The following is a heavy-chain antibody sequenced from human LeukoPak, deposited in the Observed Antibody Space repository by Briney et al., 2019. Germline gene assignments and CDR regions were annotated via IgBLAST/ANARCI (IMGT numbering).Heavy chain of an antibody. D-gene: IGHD3-3*01. J-gene: IGHJ4*02. V-gene: IGHV3-33*02. Sequence: GGSLRLSCAASGFTFSSYGMHWVRQVPGKGLEWVAVIWYDGSNKYYADSAKGRFTISRDNSKNTLFLQMDSLRAEDTAVYYCARDRITIFGVVESWGQGTLVTVSS. CDR2: IWYDGSNK. CDR1: GFTFSSYG. CDR3: ARDRITIFGVVES.